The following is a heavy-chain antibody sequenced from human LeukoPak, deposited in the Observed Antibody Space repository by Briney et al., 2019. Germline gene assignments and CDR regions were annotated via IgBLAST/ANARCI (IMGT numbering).Heavy chain of an antibody. CDR2: MNPNSGNT. Sequence: GASVKVSCKASGYTFTRYDINWVRQATGQGLEWMGWMNPNSGNTGYAQKFQGRVTMTRNTSISTAYMELSSLRSEDTAVYYCARGRQPRVRYYSYYMDVWGKGTTVTVSS. D-gene: IGHD4/OR15-4a*01. CDR3: ARGRQPRVRYYSYYMDV. CDR1: GYTFTRYD. J-gene: IGHJ6*03. V-gene: IGHV1-8*01.